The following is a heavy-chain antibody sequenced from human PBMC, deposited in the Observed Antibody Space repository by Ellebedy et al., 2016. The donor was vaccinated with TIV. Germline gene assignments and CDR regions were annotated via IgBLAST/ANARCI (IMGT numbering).Heavy chain of an antibody. CDR3: ARPPTPGRSWFDP. Sequence: GGSLRLSCAASGFTFSSYSMNWVRQAPGKGLEWVSSIISSTSYIYYADSVKGRFTISRDNAKNIVYLQMNSLTVEDTAVYYCARPPTPGRSWFDPWGQGTLVTVSS. J-gene: IGHJ5*02. CDR2: IISSTSYI. CDR1: GFTFSSYS. V-gene: IGHV3-21*01.